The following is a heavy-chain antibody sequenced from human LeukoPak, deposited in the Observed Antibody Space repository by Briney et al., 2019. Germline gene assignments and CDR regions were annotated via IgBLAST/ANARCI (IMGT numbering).Heavy chain of an antibody. CDR2: ISYDGSNK. J-gene: IGHJ4*02. D-gene: IGHD4-17*01. V-gene: IGHV3-30*18. Sequence: GGSLRLSCAASGFTFSGYGMHWVRQAPGKGLEWVAVISYDGSNKYYADSVKGRFTISRDNSKNTLYLQMNSLRAEDTAVYYCAKDQDYAHDYWGQGTLVTVSS. CDR1: GFTFSGYG. CDR3: AKDQDYAHDY.